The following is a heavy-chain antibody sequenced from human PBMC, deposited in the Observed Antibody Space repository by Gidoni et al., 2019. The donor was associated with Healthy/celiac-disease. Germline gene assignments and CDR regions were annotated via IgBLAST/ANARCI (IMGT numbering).Heavy chain of an antibody. D-gene: IGHD3-10*01. V-gene: IGHV3-48*01. J-gene: IGHJ3*02. CDR3: ARDAYYGSGSLQDAFDI. CDR2: ISSSSSTI. Sequence: EVQLVESGGGLVQPGGALRLSCAASGFTFSSYSMNWVRQAPGKGLEWVSYISSSSSTIYYADSVKGRFTISRDNAKNSLYLQMNSLRAEDTAVYYCARDAYYGSGSLQDAFDIWGQGTMVTVSS. CDR1: GFTFSSYS.